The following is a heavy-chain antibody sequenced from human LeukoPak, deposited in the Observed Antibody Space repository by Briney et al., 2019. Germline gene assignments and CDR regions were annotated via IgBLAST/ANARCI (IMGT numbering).Heavy chain of an antibody. V-gene: IGHV3-53*01. Sequence: GGSLRLSCAASGFTVSSNYMSWVRQAPGKGLEWVSVIYSGGSTYYADSVKGRFTFSRDNSKNTLYLQMNSLRAEDTAMYYCARGPEYGSGTYELDYWGQGTLVTVSS. D-gene: IGHD3-10*01. CDR3: ARGPEYGSGTYELDY. CDR2: IYSGGST. J-gene: IGHJ4*02. CDR1: GFTVSSNY.